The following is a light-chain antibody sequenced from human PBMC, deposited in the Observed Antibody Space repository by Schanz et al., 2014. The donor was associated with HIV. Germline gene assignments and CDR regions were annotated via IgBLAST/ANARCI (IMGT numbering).Light chain of an antibody. CDR3: SSYTSGSTYV. J-gene: IGLJ1*01. CDR1: SSDVGGYSH. Sequence: QSALTQPRSVSGSPGQSVTISCTGTSSDVGGYSHVSWYQQHPGKAPKLIIYDVANRPSGVPDRFSGSKSGNTASLTISGLQVDDEADYYCSSYTSGSTYVFGTGTKLTVL. CDR2: DVA. V-gene: IGLV2-11*01.